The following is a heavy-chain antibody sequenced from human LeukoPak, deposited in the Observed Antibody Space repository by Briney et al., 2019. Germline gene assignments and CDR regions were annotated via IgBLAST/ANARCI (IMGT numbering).Heavy chain of an antibody. Sequence: SEILSLTCTVSGYSISSGYYWGWIRQPPGKGLEWIGSIYHSGSTYYNPSLKSRLTISADTSKNQFSLKLSSVTAADTAVYYCARESLYCSGGSCYHDAFDIWGQGTMVTVSS. CDR1: GYSISSGYY. D-gene: IGHD2-15*01. J-gene: IGHJ3*02. V-gene: IGHV4-38-2*02. CDR3: ARESLYCSGGSCYHDAFDI. CDR2: IYHSGST.